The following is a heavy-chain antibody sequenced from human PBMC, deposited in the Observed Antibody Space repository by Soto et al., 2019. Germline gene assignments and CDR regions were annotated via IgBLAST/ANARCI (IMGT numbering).Heavy chain of an antibody. J-gene: IGHJ5*02. CDR1: GYTFTSYG. CDR2: ISAYNGNT. D-gene: IGHD3-10*01. CDR3: ARYPVTMVGGVISVDWFDP. V-gene: IGHV1-18*01. Sequence: ASVKVSCKASGYTFTSYGISWVRQAPGQGLEWMGWISAYNGNTNYAQKLQGRVTMTTDTSTSTAYMELRSLRSDDTAVYYCARYPVTMVGGVISVDWFDPWGKGPRVTVPQ.